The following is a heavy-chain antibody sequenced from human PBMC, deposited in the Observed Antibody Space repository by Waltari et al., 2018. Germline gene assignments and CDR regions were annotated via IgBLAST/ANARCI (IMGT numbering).Heavy chain of an antibody. Sequence: QVQLVQSWAEVKKPGASVKVSCKTSGYTFTGFYIYWMRQAPGQGLEYMGRINPDSGATYYAQKFEGRLTMTRDTSINTAYMEMSSLTPDDTAVFYCARDHHSDCPGGVCFHFDYWGQGTLVIVSS. V-gene: IGHV1-2*06. CDR1: GYTFTGFY. CDR3: ARDHHSDCPGGVCFHFDY. D-gene: IGHD2-8*02. CDR2: INPDSGAT. J-gene: IGHJ4*02.